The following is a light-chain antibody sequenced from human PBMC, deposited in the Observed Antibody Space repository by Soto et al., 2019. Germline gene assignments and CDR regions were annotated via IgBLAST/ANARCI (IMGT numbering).Light chain of an antibody. CDR3: LQRSVWPWT. Sequence: EIVMTQSPATLSLSPGERASLSCRASQSVGNYLAWYQQKPGQAPRLLIYDVFNRATGIPARLSGSGSGTDFTLTISSLEPEDFAVYYCLQRSVWPWTFGQGTRLEVK. V-gene: IGKV3-11*01. J-gene: IGKJ1*01. CDR2: DVF. CDR1: QSVGNY.